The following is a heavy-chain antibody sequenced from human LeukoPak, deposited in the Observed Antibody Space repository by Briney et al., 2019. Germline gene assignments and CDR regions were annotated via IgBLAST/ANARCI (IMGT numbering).Heavy chain of an antibody. V-gene: IGHV4-34*01. CDR1: GGSFSGYY. J-gene: IGHJ4*02. CDR3: ARAVAGTVFDY. D-gene: IGHD6-19*01. CDR2: INHSGST. Sequence: SETLSLTCAVYGGSFSGYYWSWIRQPPGKGLEWIGEINHSGSTNYNPSLKSRVTISVDTSKNQFSLKLRSVTAADTAVYYCARAVAGTVFDYWGQGTLVTVSS.